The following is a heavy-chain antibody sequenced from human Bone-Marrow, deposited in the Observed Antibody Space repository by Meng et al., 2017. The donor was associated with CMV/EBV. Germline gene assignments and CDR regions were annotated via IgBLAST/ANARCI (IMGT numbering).Heavy chain of an antibody. J-gene: IGHJ5*02. CDR2: ISSSSTYI. CDR3: ARTSYNWNDVSWFDP. Sequence: GGSLRLSCAASGFTFSDYYMSWIRQAPGKGLEWVSSISSSSTYIYYGDSVKGRFTVSRDNAKNSLYLQMNSLRAEDTAVYYCARTSYNWNDVSWFDPWGQGTLVTVSS. CDR1: GFTFSDYY. D-gene: IGHD1-20*01. V-gene: IGHV3-11*06.